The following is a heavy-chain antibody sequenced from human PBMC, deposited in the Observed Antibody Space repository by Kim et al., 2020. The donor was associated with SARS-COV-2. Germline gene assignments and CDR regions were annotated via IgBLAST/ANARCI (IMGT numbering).Heavy chain of an antibody. V-gene: IGHV3-23*01. Sequence: GGSLRRSCAASGFTFSSYAMSWVRQAPGKGLEWVSAISGSGGSTYYADSVKGRFTISRDNSKNTLYLQMNSLRAEDTAVYYCAKDIGYSSSWYCWFDPWGQGTLVTVSP. CDR1: GFTFSSYA. CDR2: ISGSGGST. J-gene: IGHJ5*02. CDR3: AKDIGYSSSWYCWFDP. D-gene: IGHD6-13*01.